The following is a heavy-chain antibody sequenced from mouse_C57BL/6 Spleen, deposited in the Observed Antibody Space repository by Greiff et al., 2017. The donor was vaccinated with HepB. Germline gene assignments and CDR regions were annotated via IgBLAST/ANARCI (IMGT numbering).Heavy chain of an antibody. CDR3: ARDYYGRNAMDY. J-gene: IGHJ4*01. CDR2: INPGSGGT. D-gene: IGHD1-1*01. Sequence: QVHVKQSGAELVRPGTSVKVSCKASGYAFTNYLIEWVKQRPGQGLEWIGVINPGSGGTNYNEKFKGKATLTADKSSSTAYMQLSSLTSEDSAVYFCARDYYGRNAMDYWGQGTSVTVSS. V-gene: IGHV1-54*01. CDR1: GYAFTNYL.